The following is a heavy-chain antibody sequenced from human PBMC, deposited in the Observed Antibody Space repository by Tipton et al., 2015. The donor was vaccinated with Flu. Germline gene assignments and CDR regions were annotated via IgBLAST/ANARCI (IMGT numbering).Heavy chain of an antibody. D-gene: IGHD2-2*02. V-gene: IGHV4-59*08. CDR2: IYYSGST. CDR1: GGSISSYY. CDR3: ARHRRYCSSTSCYRVGAFDI. Sequence: TLSLTCTVSGGSISSYYWSWIRQPPGKGLEWIGYIYYSGSTNYNPSLKSRVTISVDTSKNQFSLKLSSVTAADTAVYYCARHRRYCSSTSCYRVGAFDIWGQGTMVTVSS. J-gene: IGHJ3*02.